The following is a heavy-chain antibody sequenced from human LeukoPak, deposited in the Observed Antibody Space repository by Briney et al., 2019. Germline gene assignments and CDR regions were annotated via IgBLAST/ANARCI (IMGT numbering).Heavy chain of an antibody. CDR2: INHSGST. Sequence: PSETLSLTCAVYGGSFSGYYWSWIRQPPGKGLEWIGDINHSGSTNYNPSLKSRVTISVDTSKNQFSLKLSSVTAADTAVYYCARYRSGGSCYWRVPSGPWGQGTLVTVSS. CDR1: GGSFSGYY. D-gene: IGHD2-15*01. CDR3: ARYRSGGSCYWRVPSGP. J-gene: IGHJ5*02. V-gene: IGHV4-34*01.